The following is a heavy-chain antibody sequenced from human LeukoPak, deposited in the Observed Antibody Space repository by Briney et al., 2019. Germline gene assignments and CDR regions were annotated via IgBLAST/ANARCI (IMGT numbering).Heavy chain of an antibody. J-gene: IGHJ5*02. CDR3: ARDRYSSGWYEGNNWFDP. CDR2: IYHSGST. V-gene: IGHV4-4*02. D-gene: IGHD6-19*01. CDR1: GGSISSSNW. Sequence: SGTLSLTCAVSGGSISSSNWWSWVRQPPGKGLEWIGEIYHSGSTNYNPSLKSRVTISVDKSKNQFSLKLSSVTAADTAVYYCARDRYSSGWYEGNNWFDPWGQGTLVTVSS.